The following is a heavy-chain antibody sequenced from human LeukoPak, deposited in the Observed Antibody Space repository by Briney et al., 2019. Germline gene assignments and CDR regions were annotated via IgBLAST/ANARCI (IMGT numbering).Heavy chain of an antibody. J-gene: IGHJ3*02. CDR2: IYSGGST. V-gene: IGHV3-53*01. CDR1: GFTVSSNY. CDR3: ARDYGDKGAFDI. Sequence: GGSLRLSCAASGFTVSSNYMSWVRQAPGKGLEWVSVIYSGGSTYYADSVKGRFTISRDDSQNTLALQMNSLRAEDTAVYYCARDYGDKGAFDIWGQGTMVTVSS. D-gene: IGHD4-17*01.